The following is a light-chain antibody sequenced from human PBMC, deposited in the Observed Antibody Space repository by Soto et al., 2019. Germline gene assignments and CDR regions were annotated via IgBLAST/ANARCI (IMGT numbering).Light chain of an antibody. Sequence: DIQMTQSPSSLSASVGARVTITCRASQSISNYLNWYQQKPGKAPKLLMYAASSLQSGVPSRFGGSGSGTYVTLTIMSLQPEDFATYYWLQSYSTPRTFGQGTKVEIK. J-gene: IGKJ1*01. CDR3: LQSYSTPRT. V-gene: IGKV1-39*01. CDR1: QSISNY. CDR2: AAS.